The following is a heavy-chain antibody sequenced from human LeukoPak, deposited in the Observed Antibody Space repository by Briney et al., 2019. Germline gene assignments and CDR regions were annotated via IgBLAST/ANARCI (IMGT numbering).Heavy chain of an antibody. CDR2: ISYDGSNK. V-gene: IGHV3-30-3*01. J-gene: IGHJ4*02. CDR1: GFTFSSYA. Sequence: GRSLRLSCAAFGFTFSSYAMHWVRQAPGKGLEWVAVISYDGSNKYYADSVKGRFTISRDNSKNTLYLQMNSLRAEDTAVYYCARAYYDILTGYYDYWGQGTLVTVSS. D-gene: IGHD3-9*01. CDR3: ARAYYDILTGYYDY.